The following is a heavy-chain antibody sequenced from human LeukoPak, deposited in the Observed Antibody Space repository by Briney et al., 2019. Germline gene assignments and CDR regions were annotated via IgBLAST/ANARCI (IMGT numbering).Heavy chain of an antibody. D-gene: IGHD4-17*01. J-gene: IGHJ3*02. CDR2: IIPMFRTA. CDR3: ARDEAYDYGDEREGAFDI. V-gene: IGHV1-69*01. CDR1: GGTFSRSA. Sequence: SVKVSCKASGGTFSRSAVNWVRQAPGQGLEWMGGIIPMFRTANYAQKFRGRVTITADESTTTAYMELHSLRSEDTAVYYCARDEAYDYGDEREGAFDIWGQGTMVTVSS.